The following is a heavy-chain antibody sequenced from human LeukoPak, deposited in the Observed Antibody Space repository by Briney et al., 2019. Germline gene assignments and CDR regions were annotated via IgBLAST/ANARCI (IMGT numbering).Heavy chain of an antibody. CDR2: ISSSGTYI. D-gene: IGHD2-21*02. CDR3: AKDRGVTNGGGLDY. J-gene: IGHJ4*02. Sequence: GGSLRLSCAASGVTFSRFSMNWVRQAPGKGLEWVSSISSSGTYIYYADSVKGRFTISRDSAKNSLYLQMNSLRAEDTAVYYCAKDRGVTNGGGLDYWGQGTLVTVSS. V-gene: IGHV3-21*04. CDR1: GVTFSRFS.